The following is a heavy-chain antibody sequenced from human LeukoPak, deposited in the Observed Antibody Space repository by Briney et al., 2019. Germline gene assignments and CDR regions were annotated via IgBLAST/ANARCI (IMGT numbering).Heavy chain of an antibody. CDR1: GFTFSGYA. D-gene: IGHD3-22*01. CDR2: ISVDGSHT. V-gene: IGHV3-23*01. Sequence: GGSLRLSCAASGFTFSGYAMSWVRQAPGKGLEWVSAISVDGSHTYYADSVKGRFTTSRDNSRNTLSLQKSSLRAEDAAVYFCAKSFDTSGRRAFDIWGQGTMVTVSS. J-gene: IGHJ3*02. CDR3: AKSFDTSGRRAFDI.